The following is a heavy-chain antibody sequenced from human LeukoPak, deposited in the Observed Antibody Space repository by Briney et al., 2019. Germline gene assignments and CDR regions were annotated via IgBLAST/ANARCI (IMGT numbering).Heavy chain of an antibody. V-gene: IGHV1-18*01. J-gene: IGHJ5*02. CDR3: AGDGYCSSTSCYTNWFDP. Sequence: ASVKVSCKASGYTFTSYGISWARQAPGQGLEWMGWISAYNGNTNYAQKLQGRVTMTTDTSTSTAYMELRSLRSDDTAVYYCAGDGYCSSTSCYTNWFDPWGQGTLVTVSS. CDR1: GYTFTSYG. D-gene: IGHD2-2*02. CDR2: ISAYNGNT.